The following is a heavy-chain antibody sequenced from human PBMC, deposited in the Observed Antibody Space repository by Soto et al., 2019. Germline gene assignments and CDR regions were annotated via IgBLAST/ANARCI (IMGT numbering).Heavy chain of an antibody. J-gene: IGHJ4*02. V-gene: IGHV3-21*01. CDR3: ARESEDLTSNFDY. D-gene: IGHD7-27*01. CDR1: GFTFSRYS. CDR2: ISSTTNYI. Sequence: GSLLLACSASGFTFSRYSMNWVRQAPGKGLEWVSSISSTTNYIYYADSMKGRFTVSRDNAKNSVYLDMNSLSAEDTAVYYCARESEDLTSNFDYWGQGTLVTVSS.